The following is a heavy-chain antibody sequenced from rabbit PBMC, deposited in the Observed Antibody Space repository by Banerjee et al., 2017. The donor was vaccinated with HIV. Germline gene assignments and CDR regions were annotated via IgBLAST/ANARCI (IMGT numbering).Heavy chain of an antibody. D-gene: IGHD4-1*01. CDR1: GFTLSSYW. CDR2: ISTVDGNT. Sequence: QSLEESGGDLVKPGASLTLTCTASGFTLSSYWMCWVRQAPGKGLEWIACISTVDGNTYYASWVNGRFSISRENTQNTLSLQMNSLTAADTATYFCAGDPWSGWNLWGPGTLVTVS. V-gene: IGHV1S40*01. J-gene: IGHJ4*01. CDR3: AGDPWSGWNL.